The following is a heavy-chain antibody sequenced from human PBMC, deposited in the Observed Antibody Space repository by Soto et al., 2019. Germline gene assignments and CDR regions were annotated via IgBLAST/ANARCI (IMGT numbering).Heavy chain of an antibody. V-gene: IGHV2-70*01. Sequence: SGPTLVNPTQTLTPTCTFSGFSLSTSGMCVSWIRKPPGKALEWLALIDWDDDKYYSTSLKTRLTISKDTSKNQVVLTMTNIDPVDTATYYCARIRNRGVSYAFDIWGQGTMVTVSS. CDR2: IDWDDDK. D-gene: IGHD3-10*01. CDR3: ARIRNRGVSYAFDI. J-gene: IGHJ3*02. CDR1: GFSLSTSGMC.